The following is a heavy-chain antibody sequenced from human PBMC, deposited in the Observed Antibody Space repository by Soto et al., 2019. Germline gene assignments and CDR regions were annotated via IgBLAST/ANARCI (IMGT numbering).Heavy chain of an antibody. D-gene: IGHD3-9*01. CDR1: GFTFSSYW. CDR3: ARDRRKYDILTGYVDGNNWFDP. CDR2: IKQDGSEK. J-gene: IGHJ5*02. Sequence: GGSLRLSCAASGFTFSSYWMSWVRQAPGKGLEWVANIKQDGSEKYYVDSVKGRFTISRDNAKNSLYLQMNSLRAEDTAVYYCARDRRKYDILTGYVDGNNWFDPWGQGTLVTVSS. V-gene: IGHV3-7*01.